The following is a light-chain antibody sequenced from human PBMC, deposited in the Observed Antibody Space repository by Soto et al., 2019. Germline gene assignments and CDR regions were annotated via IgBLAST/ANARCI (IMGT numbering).Light chain of an antibody. CDR1: QSVSSSY. J-gene: IGKJ1*01. Sequence: EIVMTQSPATLSVSPGERATLSCRASQSVSSSYLAWYQQKPGQAPRLLIYGASSRATGIPDRFSGSGSGTDFTLTISSLQSEDFAVYYCQQYENWPWTFGQGTKVDIK. CDR2: GAS. V-gene: IGKV3D-15*01. CDR3: QQYENWPWT.